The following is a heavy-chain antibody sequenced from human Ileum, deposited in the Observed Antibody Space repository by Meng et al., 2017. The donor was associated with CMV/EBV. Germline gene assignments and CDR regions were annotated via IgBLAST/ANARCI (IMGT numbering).Heavy chain of an antibody. V-gene: IGHV3-7*01. J-gene: IGHJ4*02. CDR3: ATTSGSSY. CDR2: IKQDGSEK. CDR1: GLTFSTFR. D-gene: IGHD6-6*01. Sequence: GESLKISCASSGLTFSTFRMSWFRQAPGKGPEWVAHIKQDGSEKYYVDSVKGRFTISRDNTENSLFLQMNTLRAEDTAVYYCATTSGSSYWGQGALVTVSS.